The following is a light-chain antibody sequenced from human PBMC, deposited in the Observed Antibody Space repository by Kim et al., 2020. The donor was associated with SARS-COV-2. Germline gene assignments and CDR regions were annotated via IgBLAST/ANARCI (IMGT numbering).Light chain of an antibody. Sequence: EIVLTQSPGTLSLSPGERATLSCRASQSVSSNYLAWYQQKPGQAPRLLIYGASSRATGIPDRFSGSGSGTDFTLTITSLEPEDFAVYYCQQYRSSPATFGQGTKVDIK. CDR2: GAS. J-gene: IGKJ1*01. CDR1: QSVSSNY. V-gene: IGKV3-20*01. CDR3: QQYRSSPAT.